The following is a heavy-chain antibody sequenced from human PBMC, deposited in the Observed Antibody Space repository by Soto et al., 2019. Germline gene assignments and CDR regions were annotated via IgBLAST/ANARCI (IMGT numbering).Heavy chain of an antibody. D-gene: IGHD4-17*01. CDR1: GYTFTSYG. CDR3: ARDPTNLLTTVTTNDY. Sequence: QVQLVQSGAEVKKPGASVKVSFKASGYTFTSYGLSWVRQAPGQGLEWMGWISAYNGNTNYAQKLQGRVTMTTDTSTSTAYMELRSLRSDDTAVYYCARDPTNLLTTVTTNDYWGQGTLVTVSS. CDR2: ISAYNGNT. V-gene: IGHV1-18*01. J-gene: IGHJ4*02.